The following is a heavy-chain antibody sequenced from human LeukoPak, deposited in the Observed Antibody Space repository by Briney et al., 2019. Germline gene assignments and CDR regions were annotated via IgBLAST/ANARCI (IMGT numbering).Heavy chain of an antibody. CDR2: ISGSGGST. CDR3: AKEHEMTTIWGAFYI. Sequence: GGSLRLSRAASALSFSTYAISWVSQAPGKGRGWVSAISGSGGSTYYADSVKGRFTISRANSTNTLYLQMNSLRAEDTAVYYCAKEHEMTTIWGAFYIWGQGTIVTGAS. CDR1: ALSFSTYA. J-gene: IGHJ3*02. V-gene: IGHV3-23*01. D-gene: IGHD5-24*01.